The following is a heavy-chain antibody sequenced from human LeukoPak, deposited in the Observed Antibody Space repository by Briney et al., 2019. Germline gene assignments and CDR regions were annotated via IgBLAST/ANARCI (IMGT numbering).Heavy chain of an antibody. Sequence: GGSLRLSCAASGFTFSSYSMNWVRQAPGKGLEWVSSISSSNSYIYYADSVKGRFTTSRDNAKNSLYLQMNSLRAEDTAVYYCAREPVVPAAKLGYWGQGTLVTVSS. V-gene: IGHV3-21*01. CDR2: ISSSNSYI. CDR3: AREPVVPAAKLGY. D-gene: IGHD2-2*01. CDR1: GFTFSSYS. J-gene: IGHJ4*02.